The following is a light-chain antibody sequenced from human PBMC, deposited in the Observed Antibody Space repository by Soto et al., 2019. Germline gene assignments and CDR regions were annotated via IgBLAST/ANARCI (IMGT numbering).Light chain of an antibody. J-gene: IGKJ1*01. Sequence: TVMTQSPATLSMSPGDRAALSCRASLNVATNMAWYQQQPGQAPRLLIYGASIRATGVPARFTGSGSGTELTLTINNLQSEEFAVYYCQQYNTGLRTFGRGTRVEV. CDR1: LNVATN. CDR2: GAS. V-gene: IGKV3-15*01. CDR3: QQYNTGLRT.